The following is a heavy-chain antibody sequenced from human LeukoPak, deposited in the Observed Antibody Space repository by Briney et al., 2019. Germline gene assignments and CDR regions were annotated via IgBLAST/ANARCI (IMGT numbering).Heavy chain of an antibody. J-gene: IGHJ4*02. CDR1: GFTFSSYA. CDR2: ISYDGSNK. Sequence: GGSLRLSCAASGFTFSSYAMHWVRRAPGKGLEWVAVISYDGSNKYYADSVKGRFTISRDNSKNTLYLQMNSLRAEDTAVYYCARENMVRGVIHFDYWGQGTLVTVSS. D-gene: IGHD3-10*01. CDR3: ARENMVRGVIHFDY. V-gene: IGHV3-30*04.